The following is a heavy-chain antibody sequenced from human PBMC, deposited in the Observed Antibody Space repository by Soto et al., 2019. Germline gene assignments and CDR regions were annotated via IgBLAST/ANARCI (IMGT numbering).Heavy chain of an antibody. J-gene: IGHJ4*02. V-gene: IGHV4-59*01. CDR1: GCSISSYY. CDR2: IYYSGST. Sequence: SETLSLTWLVSGCSISSYYWSWIRQPPGKGLEWIGYIYYSGSTNYNPSLKSRVTISVDTSKNQFSLKLSSVTAADTAVYYCARDRHGDYDYWGQGTLVTVS. D-gene: IGHD4-17*01. CDR3: ARDRHGDYDY.